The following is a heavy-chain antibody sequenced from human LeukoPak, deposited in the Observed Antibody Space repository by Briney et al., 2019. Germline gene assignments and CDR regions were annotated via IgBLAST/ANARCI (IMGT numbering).Heavy chain of an antibody. V-gene: IGHV1-18*01. J-gene: IGHJ4*02. CDR2: INTANGNT. Sequence: ASVKVSCKASGYTFSTYGITWVRQAPGQGLEWMGWINTANGNTDYAQKLQGRVTMTTDTSASTVYMELRSLRLDDTAVYYCARRDLGATLDYWGQGTLVTVS. D-gene: IGHD1-26*01. CDR3: ARRDLGATLDY. CDR1: GYTFSTYG.